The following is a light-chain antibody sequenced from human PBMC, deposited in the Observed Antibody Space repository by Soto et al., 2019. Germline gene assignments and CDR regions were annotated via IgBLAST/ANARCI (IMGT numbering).Light chain of an antibody. J-gene: IGKJ1*01. CDR2: KAS. V-gene: IGKV1-5*03. CDR1: QSISSW. CDR3: QQYNSYSWT. Sequence: DIPMTQSPSTLSASVGDRVTITCRASQSISSWLAWYQQKPGKAPKLLIYKASSLESGVPSRFSGSGSGTEFTLTISSLQPDDFATYYCQQYNSYSWTFGQGTTLEIK.